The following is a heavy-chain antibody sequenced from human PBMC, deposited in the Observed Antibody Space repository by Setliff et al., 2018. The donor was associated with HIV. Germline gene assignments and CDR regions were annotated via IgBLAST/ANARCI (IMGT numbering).Heavy chain of an antibody. J-gene: IGHJ4*02. Sequence: GGSLRLSCAASGFTFSSYAMTWVRQAPGKGLEWVSSITGSGDSTYYANSVKGRFTISRDNAKNSLDLEMHSLTDEDTALYYCGRGVTMIEGGYYFDYWGQGTLVTVSS. CDR3: GRGVTMIEGGYYFDY. CDR2: ITGSGDST. D-gene: IGHD3-22*01. CDR1: GFTFSSYA. V-gene: IGHV3-23*01.